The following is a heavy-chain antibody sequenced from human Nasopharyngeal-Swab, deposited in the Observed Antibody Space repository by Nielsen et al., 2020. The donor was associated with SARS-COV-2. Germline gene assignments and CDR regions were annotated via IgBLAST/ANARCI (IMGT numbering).Heavy chain of an antibody. J-gene: IGHJ4*02. CDR1: GFTFSDSA. CDR3: TRCGGGCYSGRDY. D-gene: IGHD2-15*01. V-gene: IGHV3-73*01. Sequence: GSLRLSCAASGFTFSDSAIHWVRQASGKGLEWVGRIRSKGNTYATAYAASVKGRFIIFRDDPTNTAYLQMNSLKTEDTAMYYCTRCGGGCYSGRDYWGQGTLVTVSS. CDR2: IRSKGNTYAT.